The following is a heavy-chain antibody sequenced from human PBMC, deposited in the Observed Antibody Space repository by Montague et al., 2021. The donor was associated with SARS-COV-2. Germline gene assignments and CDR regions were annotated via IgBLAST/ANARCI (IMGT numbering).Heavy chain of an antibody. CDR2: VHDIESS. CDR1: GGSISRYF. D-gene: IGHD3-16*01. V-gene: IGHV4-59*01. Sequence: SETLSLTCTVSGGSISRYFWNWIRQTPGKGLERMGYVHDIESSIYNPSXXSRITILLDTPKNQFSLRLNAVTAADTAVYYCARVTLGGRDGRTRQYEGLDSWGQGILVTVSS. CDR3: ARVTLGGRDGRTRQYEGLDS. J-gene: IGHJ4*02.